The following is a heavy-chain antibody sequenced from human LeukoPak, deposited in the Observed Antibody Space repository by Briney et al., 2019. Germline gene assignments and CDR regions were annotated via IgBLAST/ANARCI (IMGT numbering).Heavy chain of an antibody. CDR3: ARCAVAGTIWFDP. CDR1: GYTFTGYY. V-gene: IGHV1-2*02. J-gene: IGHJ5*02. CDR2: INPNSGGT. Sequence: GASLKDSCKASGYTFTGYYMHWVRQAPGQGLEWMGWINPNSGGTNYAQKFQGRVTMTRDTSISTAYMELSRLRSDDTAVYYCARCAVAGTIWFDPWGQGTLVTVSS. D-gene: IGHD6-19*01.